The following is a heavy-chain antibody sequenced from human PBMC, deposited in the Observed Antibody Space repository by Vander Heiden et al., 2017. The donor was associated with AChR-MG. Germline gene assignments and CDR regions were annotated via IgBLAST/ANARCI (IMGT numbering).Heavy chain of an antibody. CDR3: ARETPSGWYGKAFDI. CDR2: ISSSGSTI. D-gene: IGHD6-19*01. J-gene: IGHJ3*02. V-gene: IGHV3-48*03. Sequence: LEWVSYISSSGSTIYYADSVKGRFTISRDNAKNSLYLQMNSLRAEDTAVYYCARETPSGWYGKAFDIWGQGTMVTVSS.